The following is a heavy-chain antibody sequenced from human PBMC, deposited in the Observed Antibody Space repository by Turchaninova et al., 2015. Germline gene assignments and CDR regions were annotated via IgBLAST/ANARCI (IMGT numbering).Heavy chain of an antibody. Sequence: QVQLQESGPGLVEPSGTLSLTSAVSGDSNGWTWVRPSPGKALEWIEEIYHKGGTNSNPSLKSRVTISLDQSKSHLSLNLNSVTAADTALYYCGQGTAVSNSFFDYWGQGTLVTVSS. CDR2: IYHKGGT. CDR3: GQGTAVSNSFFDY. CDR1: GDSNG. J-gene: IGHJ4*02. V-gene: IGHV4-4*02. D-gene: IGHD4-11*01.